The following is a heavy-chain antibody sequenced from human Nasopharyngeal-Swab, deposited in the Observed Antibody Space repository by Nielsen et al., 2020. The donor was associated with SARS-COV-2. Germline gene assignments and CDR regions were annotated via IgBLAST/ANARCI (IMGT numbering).Heavy chain of an antibody. CDR3: AGGQLWLDY. CDR1: GGSISSGSYY. J-gene: IGHJ4*02. V-gene: IGHV4-61*02. Sequence: SETLSLTCTVSGGSISSGSYYWSWIRQPAGKGLEWIGRIYTSGSTNYNPSLKSRVTISVDTSKNQFSLKLSSVTAADTAVYYCAGGQLWLDYWGQGPLVTVSS. CDR2: IYTSGST. D-gene: IGHD5-18*01.